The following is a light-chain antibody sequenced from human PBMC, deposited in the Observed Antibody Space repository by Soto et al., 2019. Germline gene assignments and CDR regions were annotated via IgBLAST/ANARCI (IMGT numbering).Light chain of an antibody. J-gene: IGKJ4*01. CDR1: QSVSSSY. CDR3: QQHSRSIT. Sequence: EIVLTQSPGTLSLSQGERATLSCRASQSVSSSYLAWYQQKPGQSPRLLIYGASIRATAIPDRFSGSGSGTDFTLTISRMEPEDSAVYYCQQHSRSITFGGGTKVDIK. V-gene: IGKV3-20*01. CDR2: GAS.